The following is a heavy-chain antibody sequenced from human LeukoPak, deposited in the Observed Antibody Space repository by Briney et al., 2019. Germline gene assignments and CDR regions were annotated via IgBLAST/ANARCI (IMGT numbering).Heavy chain of an antibody. CDR1: GVSFSGYY. CDR2: IFYDGST. CDR3: VRDYSNFVQGD. V-gene: IGHV4-34*12. J-gene: IGHJ4*02. D-gene: IGHD4-11*01. Sequence: KPSETLSLTCAVYGVSFSGYYWSWIRQPPGKELEWIGSIFYDGSTYYNPSLKSRLTVFADTSKNQFSLKMTSVTAADTAVYYCVRDYSNFVQGDWGQGTLVTVSS.